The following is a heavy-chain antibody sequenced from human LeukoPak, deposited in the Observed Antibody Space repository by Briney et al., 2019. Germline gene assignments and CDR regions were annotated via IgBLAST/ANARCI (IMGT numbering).Heavy chain of an antibody. Sequence: GRSLRLSCAASGFTFSSYAMHWVRQAPGKGLEWVAVISYDGSNKYYADSVKGRFTISRDNSKNTLYLQVNSLRAEDTAVYYCARDSGGYYDSSGYYYLSYFDYWGQGTLVTVSS. CDR1: GFTFSSYA. J-gene: IGHJ4*02. CDR3: ARDSGGYYDSSGYYYLSYFDY. CDR2: ISYDGSNK. D-gene: IGHD3-22*01. V-gene: IGHV3-30-3*01.